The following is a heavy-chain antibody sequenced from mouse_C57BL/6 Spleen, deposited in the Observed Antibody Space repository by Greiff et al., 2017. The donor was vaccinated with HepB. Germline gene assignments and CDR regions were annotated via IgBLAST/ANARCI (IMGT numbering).Heavy chain of an antibody. V-gene: IGHV1-81*01. D-gene: IGHD2-5*01. CDR3: ARIRLYSNFGAMDY. CDR2: IYPRSGNT. Sequence: VQLQQSGAELARPGASVKLSCKASGYTFTSYGISWVKQRTGQGLEWIGEIYPRSGNTYYKEKFKGKATLTADKSSSTAYMELRSLTSEDSAFYFCARIRLYSNFGAMDYWGQGTSVTVSS. J-gene: IGHJ4*01. CDR1: GYTFTSYG.